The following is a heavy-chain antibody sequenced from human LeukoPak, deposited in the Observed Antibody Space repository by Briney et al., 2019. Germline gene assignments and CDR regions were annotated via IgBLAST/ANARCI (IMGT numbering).Heavy chain of an antibody. CDR1: GFTFSNYA. CDR2: ISYDGSIK. CDR3: ANDAAQQQLSNLFYGMDV. J-gene: IGHJ6*02. V-gene: IGHV3-30-3*02. Sequence: GGSLRLSCAASGFTFSNYAMHWVRQAPGKGLEWVAFISYDGSIKCYADSVKGRFTISRDNSKNTLYLQMNSLRAEDTAVYFCANDAAQQQLSNLFYGMDVWGQGTTVTVSS. D-gene: IGHD6-13*01.